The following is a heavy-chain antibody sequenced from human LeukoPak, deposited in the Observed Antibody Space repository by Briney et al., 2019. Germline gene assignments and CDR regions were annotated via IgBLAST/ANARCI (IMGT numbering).Heavy chain of an antibody. CDR3: ARVSGGLRSGFDY. CDR2: IWYDGSNK. D-gene: IGHD2-15*01. CDR1: GFTFSSYG. V-gene: IGHV3-33*01. J-gene: IGHJ4*02. Sequence: SVGSLRLSCGASGFTFSSYGMHWVRQAPGKGLEWVAVIWYDGSNKYYADSVKGRFTISRDNSKNTLYLQMNSLRAEDTAVYYCARVSGGLRSGFDYWGQGTLVTVSS.